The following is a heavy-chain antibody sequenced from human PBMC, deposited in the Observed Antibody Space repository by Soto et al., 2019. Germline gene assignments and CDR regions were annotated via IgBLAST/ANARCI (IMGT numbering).Heavy chain of an antibody. J-gene: IGHJ4*02. V-gene: IGHV1-46*01. D-gene: IGHD6-19*01. CDR2: FNPSGLST. CDR3: AKVTHRGPIAVAGPLGS. Sequence: QVHLVQSGAEVKKPGASVNVSCQASGSITNHHMHWVRQAPGQGLEWMGIFNPSGLSTTYAQKVQGRVTITRETSASTGYMELSSLTSEDTAVYFCAKVTHRGPIAVAGPLGSWGQGTLVIVSS. CDR1: GSITNHH.